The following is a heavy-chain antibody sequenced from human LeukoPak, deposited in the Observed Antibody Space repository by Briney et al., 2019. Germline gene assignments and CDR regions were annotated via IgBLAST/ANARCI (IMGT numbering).Heavy chain of an antibody. Sequence: SVKVSCKASGGTFSSYAISWVRQAPGQGLEWMGRIITIFGTANYAQKFQGRVTITTDESTSTAYMELSSLRSEDTAVYYCARDPATTNRFDPWGQGTLVTVSS. CDR2: IITIFGTA. CDR1: GGTFSSYA. J-gene: IGHJ5*02. V-gene: IGHV1-69*05. D-gene: IGHD1-1*01. CDR3: ARDPATTNRFDP.